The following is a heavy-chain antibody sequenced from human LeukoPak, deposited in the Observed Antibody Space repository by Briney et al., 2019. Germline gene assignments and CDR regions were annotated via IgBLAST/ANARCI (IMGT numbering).Heavy chain of an antibody. CDR2: IYYSGST. V-gene: IGHV4-59*01. CDR3: ARAKAEYSANYYFDY. CDR1: GGSISSYY. Sequence: SETLSLTCTVSGGSISSYYWSWIRQPPGKGLEWIGYIYYSGSTNYNPSLKSRVTISVDTSKNQFSLKLSSVTAADTAVYYCARAKAEYSANYYFDYWGQGTLVTVSS. D-gene: IGHD6-6*01. J-gene: IGHJ4*02.